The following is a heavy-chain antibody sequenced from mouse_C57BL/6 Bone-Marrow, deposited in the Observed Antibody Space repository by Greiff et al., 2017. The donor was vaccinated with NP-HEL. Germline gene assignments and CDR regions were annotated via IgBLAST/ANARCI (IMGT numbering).Heavy chain of an antibody. CDR2: IYPGSGST. J-gene: IGHJ3*01. Sequence: QVQLQQPGAELVKPGASVKMSCKASGYTFTSYWITWVKQRPGQGLEWIGDIYPGSGSTNYNEKFKSKATLTVDTSSSTAYLQLSSLTSEDSAVYYCARDYYGSSDVGFASWGQGALVTVSA. CDR3: ARDYYGSSDVGFAS. D-gene: IGHD1-1*01. V-gene: IGHV1-55*01. CDR1: GYTFTSYW.